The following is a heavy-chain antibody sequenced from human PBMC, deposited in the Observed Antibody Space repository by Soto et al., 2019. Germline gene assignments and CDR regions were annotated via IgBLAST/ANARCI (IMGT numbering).Heavy chain of an antibody. Sequence: SETLSLTCSVSGASVSSHYWSWFRQPVGKGLEWIGRIHSSGNVNYNPSLESRVTMSLDTSKNQFSLRLSSLTAADTALYLCARDVGKNYWGQGTRVTVSS. CDR3: ARDVGKNY. V-gene: IGHV4-4*07. D-gene: IGHD3-10*01. J-gene: IGHJ4*02. CDR1: GASVSSHY. CDR2: IHSSGNV.